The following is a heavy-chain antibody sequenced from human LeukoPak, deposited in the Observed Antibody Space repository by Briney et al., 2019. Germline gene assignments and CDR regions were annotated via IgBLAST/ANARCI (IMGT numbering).Heavy chain of an antibody. D-gene: IGHD5-18*01. CDR1: GGTFSSYA. J-gene: IGHJ4*02. V-gene: IGHV1-69*01. Sequence: SVKVSCKASGGTFSSYAISWVRQAPGQGLEWMGGIIPIFGTANYAQRFQGRVTITADESTSTAYMELSSLRSEDTAVYYCARRRSIQLWASFDYWGQGTLVTVSS. CDR2: IIPIFGTA. CDR3: ARRRSIQLWASFDY.